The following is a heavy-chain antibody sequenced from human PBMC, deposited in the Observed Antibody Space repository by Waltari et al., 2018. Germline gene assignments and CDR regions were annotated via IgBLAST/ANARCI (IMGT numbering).Heavy chain of an antibody. CDR3: ARAKDWGSPYFDY. CDR2: IYHSGST. D-gene: IGHD7-27*01. Sequence: QVQLQESGPGLVKPSETLSLTCAVSGYSISSGYYWGWIRQPPGKGLEWIGSIYHSGSTYYNPSLKSRVTISVDTSKNQFSLKLSSVTAADTAVYYCARAKDWGSPYFDYWGQGTLVTVSS. J-gene: IGHJ4*02. CDR1: GYSISSGYY. V-gene: IGHV4-38-2*01.